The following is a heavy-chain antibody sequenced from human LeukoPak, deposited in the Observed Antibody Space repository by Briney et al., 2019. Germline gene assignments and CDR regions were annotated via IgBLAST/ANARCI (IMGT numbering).Heavy chain of an antibody. D-gene: IGHD2-2*01. CDR3: AGGEPAAMGT. Sequence: SETLSLTCTVSGGFISSYYWSWIRQPPGKGLEWIGYIYYSGSTNYNPSLKSRVTISVDTSKNQFSLKLSSVTAADTAVYYCAGGEPAAMGTWGQGTLVTVSS. V-gene: IGHV4-59*01. CDR2: IYYSGST. J-gene: IGHJ5*02. CDR1: GGFISSYY.